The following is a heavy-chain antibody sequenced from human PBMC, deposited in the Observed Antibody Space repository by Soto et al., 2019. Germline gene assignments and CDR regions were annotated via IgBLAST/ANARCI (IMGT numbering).Heavy chain of an antibody. V-gene: IGHV2-26*01. CDR2: IDSSGEK. CDR3: ARRHLAVAVSPWFDP. D-gene: IGHD6-19*01. J-gene: IGHJ5*02. CDR1: GLSITDSEMG. Sequence: QVTLKESGPVLVKPTETLTLRCTVSGLSITDSEMGVSWIRQPPGQPLEWLAHIDSSGEKSYRTFLKSRLAISKDTSKIQIVLTMTNMDPADTATYYCARRHLAVAVSPWFDPWGQGIPFTVSS.